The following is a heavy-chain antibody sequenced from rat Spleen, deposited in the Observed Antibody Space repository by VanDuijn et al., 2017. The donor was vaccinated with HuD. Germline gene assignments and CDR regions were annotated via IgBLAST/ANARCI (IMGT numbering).Heavy chain of an antibody. V-gene: IGHV3-3*01. CDR1: GYSITSSLR. J-gene: IGHJ2*01. D-gene: IGHD4-3*01. CDR3: AVSGYGY. CDR2: INSAGST. Sequence: EVQLQESGPGLVKPSQSLSLTCSVIGYSITSSLRWNWIRKFPGNKMERIGYINSAGSTVSNPSHKNRISITRDTSKNQFFLQMNSLRSEDTATYYCAVSGYGYWGQGVMVTVSS.